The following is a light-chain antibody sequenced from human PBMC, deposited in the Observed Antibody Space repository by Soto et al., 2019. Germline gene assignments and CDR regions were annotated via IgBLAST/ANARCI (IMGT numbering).Light chain of an antibody. V-gene: IGKV3-20*01. J-gene: IGKJ4*01. CDR3: QQYDNYPLT. Sequence: EIVLTQSPGTLSLSPGERATLSCRASQSVSNNYLAWYQQKPGQAPRLLIYGASNRATGIPDRFSGSGSGIEFTLTISNLQPDDFATYYCQQYDNYPLTFGGGTKVDIK. CDR2: GAS. CDR1: QSVSNNY.